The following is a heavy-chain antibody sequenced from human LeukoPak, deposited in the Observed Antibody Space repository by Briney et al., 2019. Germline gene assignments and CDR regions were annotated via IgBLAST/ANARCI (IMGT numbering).Heavy chain of an antibody. CDR3: ATVRTYSSSWSLKGGFDP. CDR2: FDPEDGET. D-gene: IGHD6-13*01. Sequence: ASVKVSCKVSGYTLTELSMHWVRQAPGKGLEWMGGFDPEDGETIYAQKFQGRVTMTEDTSTDTAYMELSSLRSEDTAVYYCATVRTYSSSWSLKGGFDPWGQGTLVTVSS. V-gene: IGHV1-24*01. CDR1: GYTLTELS. J-gene: IGHJ5*02.